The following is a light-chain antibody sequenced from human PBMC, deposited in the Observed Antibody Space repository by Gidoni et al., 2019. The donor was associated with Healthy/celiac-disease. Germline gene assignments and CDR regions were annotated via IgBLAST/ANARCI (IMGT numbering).Light chain of an antibody. J-gene: IGKJ4*01. Sequence: DIVMTQSPDSLAVSLGERATINCKSSQSVLYSSNNMTYLAWYQQKPGQPPKLLIYCASTRESGVPYRFSGSGSGTDFTLTISSLQAEDVAVYYCQQYYSTLLTFGGGTKVEIK. CDR1: QSVLYSSNNMTY. CDR3: QQYYSTLLT. CDR2: CAS. V-gene: IGKV4-1*01.